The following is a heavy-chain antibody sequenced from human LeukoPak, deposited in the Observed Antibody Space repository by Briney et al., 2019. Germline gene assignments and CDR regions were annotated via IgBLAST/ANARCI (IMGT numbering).Heavy chain of an antibody. Sequence: GGSLRLSCAASGFTFSSYSMNWVRQAPGKGLEWVSSISSSSSYIYYADSVKGRFTISRDNAKNSLYLQMNSLRAEDTAVYYCASRYQLPRAFDIWGQGTMVTVSS. CDR3: ASRYQLPRAFDI. J-gene: IGHJ3*02. V-gene: IGHV3-21*01. D-gene: IGHD2-2*01. CDR1: GFTFSSYS. CDR2: ISSSSSYI.